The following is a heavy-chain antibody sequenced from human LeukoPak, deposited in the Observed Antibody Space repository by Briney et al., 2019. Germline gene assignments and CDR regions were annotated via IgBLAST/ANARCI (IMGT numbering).Heavy chain of an antibody. Sequence: GGSLRLSCAASGITVSSNYMSWVRQAPGKGLEWVSVIYSGGSTYYADSVKGRFTISRDNSKNTLYLQMNSLRAADTAVYYCAGDYGGTLYNWFDPWGQGTLVTVSS. D-gene: IGHD4-23*01. CDR2: IYSGGST. CDR3: AGDYGGTLYNWFDP. CDR1: GITVSSNY. J-gene: IGHJ5*02. V-gene: IGHV3-53*01.